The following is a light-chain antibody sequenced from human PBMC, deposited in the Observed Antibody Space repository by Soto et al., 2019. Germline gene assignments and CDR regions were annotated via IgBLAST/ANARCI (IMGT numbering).Light chain of an antibody. J-gene: IGLJ1*01. V-gene: IGLV2-23*01. Sequence: QSALAQPASVSGSPGQSITISCTGTSSDVGSYDLVSWYQQHPGKAPKLMIYEGSKRPSGLSNRFSGFKSGNTASLTISGRPAEDEAFYYCGSHAGTATYVFGTGTKLTVL. CDR3: GSHAGTATYV. CDR2: EGS. CDR1: SSDVGSYDL.